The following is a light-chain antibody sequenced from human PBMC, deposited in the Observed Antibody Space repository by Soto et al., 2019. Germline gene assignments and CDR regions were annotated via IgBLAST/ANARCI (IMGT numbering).Light chain of an antibody. CDR2: GAS. CDR1: QSISTT. V-gene: IGKV3-15*01. Sequence: EIVLTQSPGTLSVSPGERATLSCRASQSISTTLVWYQQKPGQAPRLLIYGASTRATGVPARFSGSGSGTEFTLTISSLQSEDFAVYYCQQYGSSGTFGQGTKVDIK. CDR3: QQYGSSGT. J-gene: IGKJ1*01.